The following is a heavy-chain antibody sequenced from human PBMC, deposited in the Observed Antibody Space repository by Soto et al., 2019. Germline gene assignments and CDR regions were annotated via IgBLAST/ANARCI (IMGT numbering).Heavy chain of an antibody. CDR2: IYYSRST. Sequence: QVQLQESGPGLVKPSQTLSLTCTVSGGSISSGGYYWSWIRQHPGKGLEWIGYIYYSRSTYYNPSLKSRVTISVDTSKNQFSLKLSSVTAADTAVYYCARQPQLVSRLWFDPWGQGTLVTVSS. D-gene: IGHD6-13*01. CDR1: GGSISSGGYY. V-gene: IGHV4-31*03. J-gene: IGHJ5*02. CDR3: ARQPQLVSRLWFDP.